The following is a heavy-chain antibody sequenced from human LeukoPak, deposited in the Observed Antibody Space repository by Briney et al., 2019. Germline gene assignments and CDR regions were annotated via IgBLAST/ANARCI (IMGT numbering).Heavy chain of an antibody. CDR2: ITGNGVTT. Sequence: GGSLRLSCAASGFTFSSYAMSWVRQAPGKGLEWVSTITGNGVTTYYADSVKGRFTISRDNSKNTLFLEMNNLRAEDTAVYYCAKEWGIRHGPGGYFDYWGQGTLVTVSS. CDR3: AKEWGIRHGPGGYFDY. CDR1: GFTFSSYA. J-gene: IGHJ4*02. D-gene: IGHD3-16*01. V-gene: IGHV3-23*01.